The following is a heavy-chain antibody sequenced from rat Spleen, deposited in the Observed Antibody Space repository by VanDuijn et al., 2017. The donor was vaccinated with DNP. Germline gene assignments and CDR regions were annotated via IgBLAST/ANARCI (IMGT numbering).Heavy chain of an antibody. Sequence: EVKLVESGGGLVQPGRSLKLSCAASGFNFNDYWMGWARQAPGKGLEWIGQINKDSNTINYTPTLKDKFTISRDNPQNTLYLQMSKLGSEDTAIYYCAKGPDYGFYSDYFDYWGQGVMVTVSS. CDR1: GFNFNDYW. V-gene: IGHV4-2*01. J-gene: IGHJ2*01. CDR3: AKGPDYGFYSDYFDY. CDR2: INKDSNTI. D-gene: IGHD1-6*01.